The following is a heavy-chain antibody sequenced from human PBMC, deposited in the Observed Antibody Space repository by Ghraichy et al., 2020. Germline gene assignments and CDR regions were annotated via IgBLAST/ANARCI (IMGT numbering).Heavy chain of an antibody. Sequence: SETLSLTCTVSGGSISSYYWSWIRQPPGKGLEWIGYIYTSGSTNYNPSLKSRVTISVETSKNQFSLKLSSVTAADTAVYYCARHSYYFDSSGYYVAAFDIWGQGTMVTVSS. J-gene: IGHJ3*02. V-gene: IGHV4-4*09. CDR2: IYTSGST. D-gene: IGHD3-22*01. CDR3: ARHSYYFDSSGYYVAAFDI. CDR1: GGSISSYY.